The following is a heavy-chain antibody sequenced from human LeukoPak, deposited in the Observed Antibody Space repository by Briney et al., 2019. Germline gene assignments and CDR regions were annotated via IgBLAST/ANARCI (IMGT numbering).Heavy chain of an antibody. J-gene: IGHJ4*02. D-gene: IGHD3-10*01. CDR2: INHSGST. CDR3: ARVESPFYGSENLKGGFDY. V-gene: IGHV4-34*01. CDR1: GGSISSGGYY. Sequence: SETLSLTCAVSGGSISSGGYYWSWIRQPPGKGLEWIGEINHSGSTNYNPSLKSRVTISVDTSKKQFSLKLSSVTAADTAVFYCARVESPFYGSENLKGGFDYWGQGTLVTVSS.